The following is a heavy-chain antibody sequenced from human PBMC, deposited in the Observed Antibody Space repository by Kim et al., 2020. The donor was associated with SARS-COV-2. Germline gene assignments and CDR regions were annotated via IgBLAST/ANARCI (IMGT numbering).Heavy chain of an antibody. Sequence: GGSLRLSCAASGFTFSSYWMSWVRQAPGKGLEWVANIKQDGSEKYYVDSVKGRFTISRDNAKNSLYLQMNSLRAEDTAVYYCARAWMDIAVAGTHDYWGQGTLVTVSS. J-gene: IGHJ4*02. V-gene: IGHV3-7*03. D-gene: IGHD6-19*01. CDR3: ARAWMDIAVAGTHDY. CDR2: IKQDGSEK. CDR1: GFTFSSYW.